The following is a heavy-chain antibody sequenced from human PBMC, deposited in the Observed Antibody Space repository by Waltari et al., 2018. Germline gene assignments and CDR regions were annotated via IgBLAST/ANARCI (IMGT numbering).Heavy chain of an antibody. Sequence: EVQVLESGGGLVQPGGSLRLSCAASGFTFSSYAMRWVRQAPGKGLEWVSTISASGGSTYYADSVKGRFTISRDNSRNTLFVQMNSLRADDTAVYYCAKEPYGSGSYWFDYWGQGTLVTVSS. J-gene: IGHJ4*02. CDR3: AKEPYGSGSYWFDY. CDR1: GFTFSSYA. V-gene: IGHV3-23*01. D-gene: IGHD3-10*01. CDR2: ISASGGST.